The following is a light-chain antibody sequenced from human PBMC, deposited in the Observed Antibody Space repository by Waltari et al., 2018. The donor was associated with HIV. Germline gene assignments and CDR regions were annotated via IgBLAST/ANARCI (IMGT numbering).Light chain of an antibody. Sequence: DIVMTQSPDSLAVSLGERATISCKSSQSILYRSDYKIYVAWYQQKQGQPPKLRIYWASTRESEVHDRFIGSGSWTDFTLTISSLQAEDVAVYYCQQYYRSPLTFGGGTKVESK. V-gene: IGKV4-1*01. J-gene: IGKJ4*01. CDR3: QQYYRSPLT. CDR1: QSILYRSDYKIY. CDR2: WAS.